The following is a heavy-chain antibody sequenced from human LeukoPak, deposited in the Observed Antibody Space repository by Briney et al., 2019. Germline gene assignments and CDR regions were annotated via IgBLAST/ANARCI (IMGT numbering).Heavy chain of an antibody. CDR2: INPSGGST. CDR3: ARTPPGGDVDH. CDR1: GYTFTSYY. D-gene: IGHD3-16*01. Sequence: GASVKVSCKASGYTFTSYYMHWVRQAPGQGLEWMGIINPSGGSTSYAQKFQGRVTITRNTPLSTAYMGLSSLRSEDTAVYYCARTPPGGDVDHWGEGTLVTVSS. J-gene: IGHJ4*02. V-gene: IGHV1-46*01.